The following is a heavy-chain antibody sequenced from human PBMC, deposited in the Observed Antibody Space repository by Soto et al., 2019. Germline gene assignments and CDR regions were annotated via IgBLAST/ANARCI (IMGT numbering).Heavy chain of an antibody. D-gene: IGHD1-26*01. Sequence: PSETLSLTCTVSGGSISSGGYYWSWIRQHPGKGLEWIGYIYYSGSTYYNPSLKSRVTISVDTSKNQFSLKLSSVTAADTAVYYCARDIAANSGTNWFDPWGQGTLVTVSS. CDR2: IYYSGST. V-gene: IGHV4-31*03. CDR3: ARDIAANSGTNWFDP. CDR1: GGSISSGGYY. J-gene: IGHJ5*02.